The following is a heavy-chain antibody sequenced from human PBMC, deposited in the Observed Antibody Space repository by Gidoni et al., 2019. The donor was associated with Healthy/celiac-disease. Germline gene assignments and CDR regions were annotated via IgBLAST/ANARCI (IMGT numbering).Heavy chain of an antibody. CDR3: ARGILGMS. J-gene: IGHJ5*02. D-gene: IGHD3-9*01. CDR1: GGSISSYY. Sequence: QVQLQESGPGLVKPSETLSLTCPVSGGSISSYYWSWIRQPPGKGLEWIGYIYYSGSTNYNPSLKSRVTISVDTSKNQFSLKLSSVTAADTAVYYCARGILGMSWGQGTLVTVSS. V-gene: IGHV4-59*01. CDR2: IYYSGST.